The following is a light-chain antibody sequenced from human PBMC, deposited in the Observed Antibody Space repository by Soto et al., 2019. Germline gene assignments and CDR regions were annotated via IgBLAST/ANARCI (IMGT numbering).Light chain of an antibody. CDR1: QSVSSNY. CDR2: GAS. V-gene: IGKV3-20*01. CDR3: QQYGSSPWT. Sequence: EIVLTQSPGTLSLSPGERATLSCRASQSVSSNYLAWYQQKPGQAPRPLIYGASSRATGIPDRFSGSGAGTDFTLTISILEPEDFAVYYCQQYGSSPWTFGQGTKVEI. J-gene: IGKJ1*01.